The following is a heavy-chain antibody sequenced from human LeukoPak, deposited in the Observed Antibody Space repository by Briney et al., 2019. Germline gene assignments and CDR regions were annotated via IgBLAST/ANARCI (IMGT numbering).Heavy chain of an antibody. D-gene: IGHD3-22*01. CDR3: AKGSDYYDSSGYSH. Sequence: PGGSLRLSCAASGFTLDDYGISWVRQAPGKGLEWVAFIRYDGNNKYYADSVKGRFTISRDNSKNTLYLQMNSLRAEDTAVYYCAKGSDYYDSSGYSHWGQGTLVTVSS. CDR2: IRYDGNNK. V-gene: IGHV3-30*02. J-gene: IGHJ4*02. CDR1: GFTLDDYG.